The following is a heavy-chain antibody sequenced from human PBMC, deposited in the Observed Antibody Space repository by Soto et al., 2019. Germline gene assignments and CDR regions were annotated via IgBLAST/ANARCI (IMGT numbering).Heavy chain of an antibody. CDR3: ARVFSDSSSFFDP. Sequence: PSETLSLTCTVSGGSISSGGYYWSWIRQHPGKGLEWIGYIYYSGSTYYNPSLKSRVTISVDTSKNQFSLKLSSVTAADTAMYYCARVFSDSSSFFDPWGQGTLVTVSS. J-gene: IGHJ5*02. D-gene: IGHD6-13*01. CDR2: IYYSGST. V-gene: IGHV4-31*03. CDR1: GGSISSGGYY.